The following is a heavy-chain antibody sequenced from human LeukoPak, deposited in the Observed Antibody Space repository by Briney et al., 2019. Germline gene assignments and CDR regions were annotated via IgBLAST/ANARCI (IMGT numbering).Heavy chain of an antibody. V-gene: IGHV3-21*01. CDR3: AREGRSTSVWCSGGSCYDFDY. CDR1: GFTFSSYS. J-gene: IGHJ4*02. Sequence: PGGSLRLSXAASGFTFSSYSMNWVRQAPGKGLEWVSSISSSRSYIYYADSVKGRFTISRNNAKNSLYLQMNSLRAEDTAVYYCAREGRSTSVWCSGGSCYDFDYWGQGVLVTVSS. D-gene: IGHD2-15*01. CDR2: ISSSRSYI.